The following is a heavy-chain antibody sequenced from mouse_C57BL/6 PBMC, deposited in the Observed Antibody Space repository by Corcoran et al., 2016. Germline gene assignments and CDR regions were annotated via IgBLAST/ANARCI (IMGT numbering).Heavy chain of an antibody. CDR2: INPRNGGT. Sequence: QVQLQQPGTELVKPGASVKLSCKASGYTFTSYRMHWVKQRPGQGLEWIGNINPRNGGTNYNEKFKSKATLTVEKSSNTAYMQLSSLTAEDSAVYYCARADYGNLGAMDYLGQGTSVTVSS. J-gene: IGHJ4*01. D-gene: IGHD2-1*01. CDR3: ARADYGNLGAMDY. CDR1: GYTFTSYR. V-gene: IGHV1-53*01.